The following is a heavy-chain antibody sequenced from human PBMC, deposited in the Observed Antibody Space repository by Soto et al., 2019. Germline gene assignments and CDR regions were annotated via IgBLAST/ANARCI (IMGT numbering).Heavy chain of an antibody. CDR3: AASETIAAAGNTGQPYYYYYYMDV. V-gene: IGHV1-3*01. CDR1: GDSFTSYA. CDR2: INAGNGNT. D-gene: IGHD6-13*01. J-gene: IGHJ6*03. Sequence: ASVEVSCKACGDSFTSYAMDWVRQDPGQRLEWMGWINAGNGNTKYSQKFQGRVTITRDTSASTAYMELSSLRSEDTAVYYCAASETIAAAGNTGQPYYYYYYMDVWGKGTTVTVSS.